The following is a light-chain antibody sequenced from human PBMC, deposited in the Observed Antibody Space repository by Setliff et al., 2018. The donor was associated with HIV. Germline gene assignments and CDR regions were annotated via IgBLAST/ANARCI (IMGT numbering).Light chain of an antibody. Sequence: QSVLTQPASVSGSPGQSITISCTGTSSDVGGYNYVSWYQQHPGKAPKLMIYEVRMRPSGVSNRFSGSKSATTASLTISGLQAEDEADYYCSSYTSKNTYVFGTGTKVTVL. V-gene: IGLV2-14*01. CDR3: SSYTSKNTYV. J-gene: IGLJ1*01. CDR1: SSDVGGYNY. CDR2: EVR.